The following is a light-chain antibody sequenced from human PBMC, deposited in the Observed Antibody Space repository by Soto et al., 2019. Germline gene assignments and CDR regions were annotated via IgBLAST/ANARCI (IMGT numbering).Light chain of an antibody. CDR3: QQYNIYFRWT. Sequence: DIQMTQSPSTLSASVGDRVTITCRASQSISSWLAWYQQKPGKAPKLLIYDASSLESGVPSRFSGSGSGTEFTLTISSLQPDDFATYYCQQYNIYFRWTFGQGTKVEIK. J-gene: IGKJ1*01. V-gene: IGKV1-5*01. CDR2: DAS. CDR1: QSISSW.